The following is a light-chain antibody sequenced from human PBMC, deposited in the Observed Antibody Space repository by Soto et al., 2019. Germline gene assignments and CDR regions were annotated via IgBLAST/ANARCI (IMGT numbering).Light chain of an antibody. J-gene: IGKJ2*01. CDR2: SSS. CDR3: QQASNFPYT. V-gene: IGKV1-12*01. CDR1: QDINNY. Sequence: DIQMTQSPSSVSASVGDRVTISCRASQDINNYLVWYQQQPGKAPKVLIYSSSFLHSGAPSRFSCSGSGTDFTLTIDRLQPEDFTTYSCQQASNFPYTFGQGTKLEMK.